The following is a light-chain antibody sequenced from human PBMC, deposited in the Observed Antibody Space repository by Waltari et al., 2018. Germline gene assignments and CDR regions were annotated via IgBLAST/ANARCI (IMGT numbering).Light chain of an antibody. Sequence: DIQITQSPSTLSASVGDRVTISCRASQSINVWLAWYQQKPRKAPKLLIYKASILESGVPSRFSGSGSGTEFTLTISSLQPDDFATYYCQQYYIHGLTFGGGTKVEIK. CDR3: QQYYIHGLT. CDR2: KAS. CDR1: QSINVW. J-gene: IGKJ4*01. V-gene: IGKV1-5*03.